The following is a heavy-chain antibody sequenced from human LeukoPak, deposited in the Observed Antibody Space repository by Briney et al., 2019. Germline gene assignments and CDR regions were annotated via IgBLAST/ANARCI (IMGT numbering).Heavy chain of an antibody. D-gene: IGHD3-3*01. V-gene: IGHV1-2*02. CDR1: GYTFTGYY. CDR2: INPNSGGT. J-gene: IGHJ4*02. Sequence: ASVKVSCKASGYTFTGYYMHWVRQAPGQGLEWMGWINPNSGGTNYAQKFQGRVTMTRGTSISTAYMELSRLRSDDTAVYYCARGVVNHLHYFDYWGQGTLVTVSS. CDR3: ARGVVNHLHYFDY.